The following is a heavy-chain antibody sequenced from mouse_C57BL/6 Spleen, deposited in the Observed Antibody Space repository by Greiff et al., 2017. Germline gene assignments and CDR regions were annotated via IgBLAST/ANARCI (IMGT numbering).Heavy chain of an antibody. CDR2: IDPNSGGT. D-gene: IGHD3-2*02. Sequence: QVQLQQPGAELVKPGASVKLSCKASGYTFTSYWMHWVKQRPGRGLEWIGRIDPNSGGTKYNEKFKSKATLTVDKPSSTAYMQLSSLTSEDSAVSYCDKGERAAQAPYFDYWGKGTTLTVSS. J-gene: IGHJ2*01. CDR3: DKGERAAQAPYFDY. CDR1: GYTFTSYW. V-gene: IGHV1-72*01.